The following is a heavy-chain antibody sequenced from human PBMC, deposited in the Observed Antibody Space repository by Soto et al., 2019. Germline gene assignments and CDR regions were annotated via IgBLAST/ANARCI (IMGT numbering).Heavy chain of an antibody. Sequence: GGSLRLSCAASGFTVSSNYMSWVRQAPGKGLEWVSVIYSCGSTYYADSVKGRFTISRDNSKNTLYLQMNSLRAEDTAVYYCAKESYVTLSHYFDYWGQGTLVTVSS. CDR1: GFTVSSNY. V-gene: IGHV3-66*03. J-gene: IGHJ4*02. D-gene: IGHD3-10*01. CDR2: IYSCGST. CDR3: AKESYVTLSHYFDY.